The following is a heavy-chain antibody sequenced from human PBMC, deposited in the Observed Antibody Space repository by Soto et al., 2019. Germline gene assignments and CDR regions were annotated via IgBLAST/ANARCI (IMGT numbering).Heavy chain of an antibody. V-gene: IGHV5-51*01. CDR1: RYSCTSYW. J-gene: IGHJ6*02. CDR2: IYPVDSDT. D-gene: IGHD2-2*01. CDR3: ARQYCSSTSCPAYGMDV. Sequence: ECLKMSCKGCRYSCTSYWLGWVRQIPGKGPEWMGIIYPVDSDTRYSPSFQGQVTISADKSISTAFLQWSSLKASDTAMYYCARQYCSSTSCPAYGMDVWGQGTKVTVSS.